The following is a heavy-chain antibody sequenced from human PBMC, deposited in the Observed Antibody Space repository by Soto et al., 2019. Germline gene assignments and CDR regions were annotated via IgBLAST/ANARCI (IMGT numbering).Heavy chain of an antibody. CDR2: ISYHGSP. J-gene: IGHJ4*02. V-gene: IGHV4-59*13. CDR3: ARAGRISSKTVLDY. D-gene: IGHD2-21*02. Sequence: QVQLLESGPGLVRPSETLSLTCTVSCCSISGYYWSWIRQPPRKGLEWIGYISYHGSPNYSPSLMGRVTISVDTSQNQFSLKLNYVTAADTAVYYCARAGRISSKTVLDYWGQGNLVTVSS. CDR1: CCSISGYY.